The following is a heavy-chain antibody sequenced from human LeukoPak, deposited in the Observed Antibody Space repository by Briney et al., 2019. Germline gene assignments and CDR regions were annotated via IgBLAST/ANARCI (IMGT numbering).Heavy chain of an antibody. J-gene: IGHJ4*02. CDR1: GYTFTGYY. V-gene: IGHV1-18*04. Sequence: ASVKVSCKASGYTFTGYYMHWVRQAPGQGLEWMGWISAYNGNTNYAQKLQGRVTMTTDTSTSTAYMELRSLRSDDTAVYYCARVYQGIAVASRYWGQGTLVTVSS. CDR2: ISAYNGNT. D-gene: IGHD6-19*01. CDR3: ARVYQGIAVASRY.